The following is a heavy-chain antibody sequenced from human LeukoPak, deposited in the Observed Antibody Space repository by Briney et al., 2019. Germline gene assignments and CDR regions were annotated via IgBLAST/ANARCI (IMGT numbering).Heavy chain of an antibody. J-gene: IGHJ4*02. V-gene: IGHV1-2*02. D-gene: IGHD3/OR15-3a*01. CDR3: ERDREGLAYCDF. CDR1: GYTFTGKF. Sequence: SSVKVSCKASGYTFTGKFIHWVRPAPGRGLAWMGWIDPKGGGTDYAQKFQGRVTMTRDTSIATAYMELSRLISDDTAVYYCERDREGLAYCDFWGQGTLDTLSS. CDR2: IDPKGGGT.